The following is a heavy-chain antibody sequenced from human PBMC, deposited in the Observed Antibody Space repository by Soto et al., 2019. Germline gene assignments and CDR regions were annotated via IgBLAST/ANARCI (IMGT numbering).Heavy chain of an antibody. CDR2: IKSKTDGGTT. D-gene: IGHD6-19*01. CDR1: GFTFSNAW. Sequence: EVQLVESGGGLVKPGGSLRLSCAASGFTFSNAWMSWVRQAPGKGLEWVGRIKSKTDGGTTDYAAHVKGRFTISRDDSKNTLYLQMNSLKTEDTAVYYCTTEGNGGWYRGLFDYWGQGTLVTVSS. CDR3: TTEGNGGWYRGLFDY. J-gene: IGHJ4*02. V-gene: IGHV3-15*01.